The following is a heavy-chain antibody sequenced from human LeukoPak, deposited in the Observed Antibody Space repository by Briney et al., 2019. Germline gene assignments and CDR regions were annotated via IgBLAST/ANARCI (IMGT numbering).Heavy chain of an antibody. Sequence: LPGGSLRLSCAASGFTFSSYAMSWVRQAPGKGLEWVSAISGSGGSTYYADSVKGRFTISRDNSKNTLYLQMNSLRAEDTAVYYCAKPMAHPLTVMDSRGGGMDVWGQGTTVTVSS. V-gene: IGHV3-23*01. J-gene: IGHJ6*02. CDR2: ISGSGGST. CDR3: AKPMAHPLTVMDSRGGGMDV. D-gene: IGHD4-11*01. CDR1: GFTFSSYA.